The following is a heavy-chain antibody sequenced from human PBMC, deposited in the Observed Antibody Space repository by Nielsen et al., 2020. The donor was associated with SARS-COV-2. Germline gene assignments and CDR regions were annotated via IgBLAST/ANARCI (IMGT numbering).Heavy chain of an antibody. D-gene: IGHD3-16*02. V-gene: IGHV5-51*01. CDR3: ARHQANRFYYMDV. J-gene: IGHJ6*03. Sequence: GGSLRLSCQASGYIFTDYWIGWVRQMPGKGLEWMGIVYPDDSDTRYSPSFQGRVTISADKSISTAYLEWSSLRASDSAIYYCARHQANRFYYMDVWGEGTPVIVSS. CDR2: VYPDDSDT. CDR1: GYIFTDYW.